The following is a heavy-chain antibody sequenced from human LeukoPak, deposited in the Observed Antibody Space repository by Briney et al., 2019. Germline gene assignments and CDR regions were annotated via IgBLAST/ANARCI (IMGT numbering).Heavy chain of an antibody. D-gene: IGHD1-26*01. J-gene: IGHJ4*02. CDR2: ISGSGGST. CDR3: AKDLGARFYYFDY. CDR1: GFTFSSYA. Sequence: GGSLRLSCAASGFTFSSYAMSWVRRAPGKGLEWVSAISGSGGSTYYADSVKGRFTTSRDNSKNTLYLQMNSLRAEDTAVYYCAKDLGARFYYFDYWGQGTLVTVSS. V-gene: IGHV3-23*01.